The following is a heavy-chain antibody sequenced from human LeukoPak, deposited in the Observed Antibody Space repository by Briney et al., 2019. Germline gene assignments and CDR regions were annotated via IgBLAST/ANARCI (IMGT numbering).Heavy chain of an antibody. CDR3: ARMKYSSSWFSPFDY. J-gene: IGHJ4*02. CDR2: ISSSGSTI. V-gene: IGHV3-11*01. Sequence: NPAGSLRLSCAASGFTFSDYYMSWIRQAPGKGLEWVSYISSSGSTIYYADSVKGRFTISRDNAKNSLYLQMNSLRAEDTAVYYCARMKYSSSWFSPFDYWGQGTLVTVSS. CDR1: GFTFSDYY. D-gene: IGHD6-13*01.